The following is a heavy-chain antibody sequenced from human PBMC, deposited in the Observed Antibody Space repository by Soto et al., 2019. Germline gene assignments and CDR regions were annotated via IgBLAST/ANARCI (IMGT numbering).Heavy chain of an antibody. CDR2: INHSGST. Sequence: SETLSLTCAVYGGSFSGYYWSWIRQPPGKGLEWIGEINHSGSTNYNPSLKSRVTISVDTSKNQFSLKLSSVTAADTAVYYCARGRAGYSSGWFDPWGQGTLVTVSS. J-gene: IGHJ5*02. CDR3: ARGRAGYSSGWFDP. V-gene: IGHV4-34*01. D-gene: IGHD5-18*01. CDR1: GGSFSGYY.